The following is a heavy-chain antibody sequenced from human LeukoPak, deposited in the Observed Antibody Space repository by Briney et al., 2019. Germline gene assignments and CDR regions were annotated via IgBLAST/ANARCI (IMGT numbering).Heavy chain of an antibody. CDR1: GFTFDDYA. D-gene: IGHD3-16*01. V-gene: IGHV3-9*01. Sequence: GGSLRLSCAASGFTFDDYAMHWVRQAPGKGLEWVSGISWNSGSIGYADSVKGRFTISRDNAKNSLYLQMNSLRAEDTALYYCAKGVFGGVMGYFDYWGQGTLVTVSS. CDR2: ISWNSGSI. CDR3: AKGVFGGVMGYFDY. J-gene: IGHJ4*02.